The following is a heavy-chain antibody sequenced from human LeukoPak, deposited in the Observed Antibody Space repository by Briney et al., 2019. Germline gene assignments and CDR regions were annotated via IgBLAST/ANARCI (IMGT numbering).Heavy chain of an antibody. D-gene: IGHD1-26*01. V-gene: IGHV3-23*01. CDR2: ISGDGVTT. J-gene: IGHJ4*02. Sequence: GGSLRLSCAASGFTFRSHAMSWVRQAPGKGLEWVSAISGDGVTTYYADSVKGRFTISRDNSKNTLYLQMNSLRAEDTAVYYCAKWSGGSYYIRYFDYWGQGTLVTVSS. CDR3: AKWSGGSYYIRYFDY. CDR1: GFTFRSHA.